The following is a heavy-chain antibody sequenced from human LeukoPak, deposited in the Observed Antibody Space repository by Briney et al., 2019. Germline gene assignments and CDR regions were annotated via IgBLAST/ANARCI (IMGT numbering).Heavy chain of an antibody. Sequence: SETLSLTCTVSGASLSTYYWSWIRQPPGKGLEWIGYISYSGSTNYNPSLKSRVTISVDTSKNQFSLNLSSVTAADTAIYYCARATVGGLAYWRQGTLVTVSS. CDR3: ARATVGGLAY. D-gene: IGHD1-26*01. J-gene: IGHJ4*02. CDR2: ISYSGST. V-gene: IGHV4-59*01. CDR1: GASLSTYY.